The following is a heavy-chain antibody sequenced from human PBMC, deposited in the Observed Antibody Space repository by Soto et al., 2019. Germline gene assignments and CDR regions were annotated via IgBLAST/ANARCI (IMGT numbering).Heavy chain of an antibody. CDR2: IYPDDSDT. D-gene: IGHD4-17*01. J-gene: IGHJ6*02. CDR3: ARLDQNHTVLWGMDV. CDR1: GYNFFNYW. Sequence: GESLKISCRGSGYNFFNYWIGWVRQRPGKGLEWMGIIYPDDSDTRHSPSFQGQVTISADKSVNTAYVQWSSLKASDTAMYFCARLDQNHTVLWGMDVWGQGTTVTVSS. V-gene: IGHV5-51*01.